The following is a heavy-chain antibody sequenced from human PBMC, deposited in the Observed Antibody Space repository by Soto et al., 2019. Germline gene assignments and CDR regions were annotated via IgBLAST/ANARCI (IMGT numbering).Heavy chain of an antibody. CDR2: IGTAGDT. D-gene: IGHD6-19*01. J-gene: IGHJ4*02. V-gene: IGHV3-13*01. CDR1: GFTFSSYD. Sequence: EVQLVESGGGLVQPGGSLRLSCAASGFTFSSYDMHWVRQATGKGLEWVSAIGTAGDTYYPGSAKGRFTISRENAKNSLYLQMNSLRAGDTAVYYCARVKRGWDFDYWGQGTLVTVSS. CDR3: ARVKRGWDFDY.